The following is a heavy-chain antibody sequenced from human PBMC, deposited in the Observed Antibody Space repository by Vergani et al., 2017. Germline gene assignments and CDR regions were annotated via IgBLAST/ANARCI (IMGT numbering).Heavy chain of an antibody. CDR1: GYTFTSYY. CDR2: INPSGGST. CDR3: ARDPLSRALYYYYGMDV. V-gene: IGHV1-46*01. D-gene: IGHD3-3*02. J-gene: IGHJ6*02. Sequence: QVQLVQSGAEVKKPGASVKVSCKASGYTFTSYYMHWVRQAPGQGLEWMGIINPSGGSTSYAQKFQGRVTMTRDTSTSTVYMELSSLRSEDTAVYYCARDPLSRALYYYYGMDVWGQGTTVTVSS.